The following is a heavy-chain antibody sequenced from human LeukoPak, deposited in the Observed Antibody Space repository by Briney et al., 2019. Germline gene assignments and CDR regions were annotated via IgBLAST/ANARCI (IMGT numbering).Heavy chain of an antibody. CDR3: ARYPAPEGYYYGMDV. D-gene: IGHD2-2*01. CDR1: GGSISSYY. CDR2: IYYSGST. Sequence: SETLSLTCTVSGGSISSYYWSWIRQPPGKGLEWIGYIYYSGSTNYNPSLKSRVTISVDTSKNQFSLKLSSVTAADTAVYYCARYPAPEGYYYGMDVWGQGTTVTVSS. V-gene: IGHV4-59*08. J-gene: IGHJ6*02.